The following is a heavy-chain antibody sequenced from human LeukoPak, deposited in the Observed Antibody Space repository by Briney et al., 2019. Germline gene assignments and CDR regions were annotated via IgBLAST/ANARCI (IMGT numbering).Heavy chain of an antibody. CDR1: GFTFSDYY. Sequence: PGGSLRLSCAASGFTFSDYYMSWIRQAPGKGLEWVSYISSSGSTIYYADSVKGRFTVSRDNAKNSLYLQMNSLRAEDTAVYYCARDFVSTTVTPKRCLYYYYGMDVWGQGTTVTVSS. CDR2: ISSSGSTI. CDR3: ARDFVSTTVTPKRCLYYYYGMDV. V-gene: IGHV3-11*01. D-gene: IGHD4-17*01. J-gene: IGHJ6*02.